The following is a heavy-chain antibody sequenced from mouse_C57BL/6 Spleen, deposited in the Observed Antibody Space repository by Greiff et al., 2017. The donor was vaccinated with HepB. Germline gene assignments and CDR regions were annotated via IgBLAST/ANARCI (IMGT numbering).Heavy chain of an antibody. CDR3: TRTTTAQATYFDY. D-gene: IGHD3-2*02. CDR2: IYPGNSDT. CDR1: GYTFTSYW. J-gene: IGHJ2*01. V-gene: IGHV1-5*01. Sequence: VQLQQSGTVLARPGASVKMSCKTSGYTFTSYWMHWVKQRPGQGLEWIGAIYPGNSDTSYNQKFKGKAKLTAVTSASTAYMELSSLTNEDSAVYYCTRTTTAQATYFDYWGQGTTLTVSS.